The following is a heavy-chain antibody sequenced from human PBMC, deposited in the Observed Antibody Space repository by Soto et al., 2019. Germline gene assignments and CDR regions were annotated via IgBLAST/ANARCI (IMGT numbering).Heavy chain of an antibody. CDR2: IVVGSGNT. D-gene: IGHD1-1*01. CDR3: AAGRDWNDGYYYYYYSMDV. J-gene: IGHJ6*02. CDR1: GFTFTSSA. Sequence: ASVKVSCKASGFTFTSSAVQWVRQARGQRLEWIGWIVVGSGNTNYAQKFQERVTITRDMSTSTAYMELSSLRSEDTAVYYCAAGRDWNDGYYYYYYSMDVWGQGTTVTVSS. V-gene: IGHV1-58*01.